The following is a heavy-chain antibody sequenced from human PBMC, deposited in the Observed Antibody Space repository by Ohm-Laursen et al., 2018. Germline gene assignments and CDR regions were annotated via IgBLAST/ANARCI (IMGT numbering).Heavy chain of an antibody. J-gene: IGHJ4*02. D-gene: IGHD6-19*01. CDR3: AKDLASRIYSSGWLPYYFDY. V-gene: IGHV3-23*01. Sequence: GSLRLSCAASGFTFSSYAMSWVRQAPGKGLEWVSAISGSGGSTYYADSVKGRLTISRDNSKNTLYLQMNSLRAEDTAVYYCAKDLASRIYSSGWLPYYFDYWGQGTLVTVSS. CDR2: ISGSGGST. CDR1: GFTFSSYA.